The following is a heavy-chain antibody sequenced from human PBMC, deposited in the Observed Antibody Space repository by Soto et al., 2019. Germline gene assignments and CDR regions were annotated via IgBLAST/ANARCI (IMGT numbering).Heavy chain of an antibody. J-gene: IGHJ6*03. CDR3: ARALTYYYGSGSYSYYYYMDV. CDR1: GYSFTSYW. CDR2: IYPGDSDT. V-gene: IGHV5-51*01. Sequence: ESLKISCKGSGYSFTSYWIGWVRQMPGKGLEWMGIIYPGDSDTRYSPSFQGQVTISADKSISTAYLQWSSLKASDTAMYYCARALTYYYGSGSYSYYYYMDVWGKGTKVTVSS. D-gene: IGHD3-10*01.